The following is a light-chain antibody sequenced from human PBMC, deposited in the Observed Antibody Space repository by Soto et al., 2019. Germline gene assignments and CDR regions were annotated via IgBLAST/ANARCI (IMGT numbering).Light chain of an antibody. Sequence: PGERATLSCRASQRVSSYLAWYQQKPGQAPRLLIYDASNRATGIPARFSGSGSGTDFTLTISSLEPEDCAVYYCQQRSNWPTFGQGTRLEIK. CDR3: QQRSNWPT. CDR1: QRVSSY. V-gene: IGKV3-11*01. J-gene: IGKJ5*01. CDR2: DAS.